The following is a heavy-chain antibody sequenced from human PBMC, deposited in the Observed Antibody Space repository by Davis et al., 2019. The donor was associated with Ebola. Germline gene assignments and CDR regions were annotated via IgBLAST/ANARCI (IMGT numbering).Heavy chain of an antibody. CDR1: GGSFSSYY. D-gene: IGHD4-17*01. Sequence: SETLSLTCAVYGGSFSSYYWSWIRQPPGKGLEWIGYIYYSGSTNYNPSLKSRVTISVDTSKNQFSLKLSSVTAADTAVYYCARVNGDYSILDYWGQGTLVTVSS. V-gene: IGHV4-59*01. CDR2: IYYSGST. CDR3: ARVNGDYSILDY. J-gene: IGHJ4*02.